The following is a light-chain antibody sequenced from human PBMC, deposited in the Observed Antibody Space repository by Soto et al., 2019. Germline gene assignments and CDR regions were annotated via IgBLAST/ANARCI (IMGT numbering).Light chain of an antibody. Sequence: QSALTQPASVSGSPGQSITISCTGTSSDVGRYNYVSWYQQHPGEVPKLMIYDVSNRPSGVSNRFSGSKSGNTASLTISGLQPEDEADYFCSSVTSINTVVFGGGTKLTVL. CDR1: SSDVGRYNY. V-gene: IGLV2-14*03. CDR3: SSVTSINTVV. CDR2: DVS. J-gene: IGLJ3*02.